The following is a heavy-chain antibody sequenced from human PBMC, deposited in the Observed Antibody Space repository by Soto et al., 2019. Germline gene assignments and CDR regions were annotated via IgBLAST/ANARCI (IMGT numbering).Heavy chain of an antibody. CDR2: IYWDDDK. V-gene: IGHV2-5*02. Sequence: SGPTLVKPTQTLTLTCTFSGFSLSTSGVGVGWIRQPPGKALEWLALIYWDDDKRYSPSLKSRLTITKDTSKNQVVLTMTNMDPVDTATYYCAHSTSTMVRGVRHDKYYMDVWGKGTTVTVSS. CDR3: AHSTSTMVRGVRHDKYYMDV. D-gene: IGHD3-10*01. J-gene: IGHJ6*03. CDR1: GFSLSTSGVG.